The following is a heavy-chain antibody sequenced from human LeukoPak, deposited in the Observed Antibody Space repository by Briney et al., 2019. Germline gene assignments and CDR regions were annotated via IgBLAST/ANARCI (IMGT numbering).Heavy chain of an antibody. CDR2: IWYDGSNK. Sequence: PGGSLRLSCAASGFTFSSYGMHWVRQAPGKGLEWVAVIWYDGSNKYYADSVKGRFTISRDNSKNTLYLQMNSLRAEDTAVYYCARGPFYDSSGYYYDPDFDYWGQGTLVTVSS. D-gene: IGHD3-22*01. J-gene: IGHJ4*02. CDR3: ARGPFYDSSGYYYDPDFDY. V-gene: IGHV3-33*08. CDR1: GFTFSSYG.